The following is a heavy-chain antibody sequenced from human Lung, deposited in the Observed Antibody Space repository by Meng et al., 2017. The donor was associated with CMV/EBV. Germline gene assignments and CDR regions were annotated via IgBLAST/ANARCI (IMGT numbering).Heavy chain of an antibody. CDR2: INPNTGGT. Sequence: ASXXVSXKASGYRFTAYYLHWVRQAPGQGLEWMGWINPNTGGTNYPQKFQGRVTMTRDTSISTAYMELSRLTSDDRAVYYCARGTGGGGDALDIWGQGPLVTVSS. V-gene: IGHV1-2*02. CDR3: ARGTGGGGDALDI. D-gene: IGHD1-1*01. J-gene: IGHJ3*02. CDR1: GYRFTAYY.